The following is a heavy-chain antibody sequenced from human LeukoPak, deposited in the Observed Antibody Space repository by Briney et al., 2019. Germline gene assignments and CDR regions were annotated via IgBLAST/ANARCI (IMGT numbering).Heavy chain of an antibody. D-gene: IGHD3-22*01. CDR3: ARAGDSSGYEYYFDY. CDR2: IYYSGRT. J-gene: IGHJ4*02. CDR1: GGSISSGGYY. Sequence: SETLSLTCTVSGGSISSGGYYWSWIRQHPGKGLEWIGYIYYSGRTYYNPSLKSRVTISVDTSKNQFSLKLSSVTAADTAVYYCARAGDSSGYEYYFDYWGQGTLVTVSS. V-gene: IGHV4-31*03.